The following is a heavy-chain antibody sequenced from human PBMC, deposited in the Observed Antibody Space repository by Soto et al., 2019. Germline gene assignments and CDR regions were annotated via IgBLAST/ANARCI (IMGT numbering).Heavy chain of an antibody. Sequence: QVQLVQSGAEVKKPEASVRISCKVSGKSFDNFAVHWVRQTPGQRPEWMGRINVGDDKTKYSEKFQGRVIVSYDTSATTAYMELLALSSEDTAVYYCARAKYDYIWGSYHPFDQWAQGAQVTVAS. CDR3: ARAKYDYIWGSYHPFDQ. V-gene: IGHV1-3*01. D-gene: IGHD3-16*02. J-gene: IGHJ4*02. CDR2: INVGDDKT. CDR1: GKSFDNFA.